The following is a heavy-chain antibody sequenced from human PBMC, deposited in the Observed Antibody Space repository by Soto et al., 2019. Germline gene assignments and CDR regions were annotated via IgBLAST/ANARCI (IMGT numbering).Heavy chain of an antibody. V-gene: IGHV3-7*01. CDR1: GFTFSTYW. D-gene: IGHD3-3*01. CDR2: INEDGGGK. Sequence: EVQLVESGGGLVQPGGSLRLSCAASGFTFSTYWMTWVRQAPGRGLEWVANINEDGGGKKYVDSVKGRFTISRDNARNSLNLQMNSLRAEDTAVYYCARDVAKGVCTLDYWGQGTLVSVSS. CDR3: ARDVAKGVCTLDY. J-gene: IGHJ4*02.